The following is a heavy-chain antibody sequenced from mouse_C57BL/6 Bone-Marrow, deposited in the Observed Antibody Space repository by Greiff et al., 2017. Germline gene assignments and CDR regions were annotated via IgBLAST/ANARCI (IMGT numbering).Heavy chain of an antibody. D-gene: IGHD1-1*01. CDR1: GYSFTGYY. V-gene: IGHV1-42*01. CDR3: ARYYYYYGSSHWYFDV. Sequence: EVKLQESGPELVKPGASVKISCKASGYSFTGYYMNWVKQSPEKSLEWIGEINPSTGGTTYNQKLKAKATLTVDKSSSTAYMQLKSLTSEDSAVYYCARYYYYYGSSHWYFDVWGTGTTVTVSS. CDR2: INPSTGGT. J-gene: IGHJ1*03.